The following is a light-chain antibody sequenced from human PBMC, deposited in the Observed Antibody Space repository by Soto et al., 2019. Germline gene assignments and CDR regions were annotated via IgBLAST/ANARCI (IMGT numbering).Light chain of an antibody. CDR1: SSDSGGYNY. CDR2: DVS. CDR3: SSYTSSIPLNV. J-gene: IGLJ1*01. Sequence: QSALTQPASVSGSPGQSITISCTGTSSDSGGYNYFSSYQQHPGKAAKLMIYDVSNRPSGFSNRCCGSMSVNTASLTISGLQAEDEANYCCSSYTSSIPLNVFETGTKGNVL. V-gene: IGLV2-14*01.